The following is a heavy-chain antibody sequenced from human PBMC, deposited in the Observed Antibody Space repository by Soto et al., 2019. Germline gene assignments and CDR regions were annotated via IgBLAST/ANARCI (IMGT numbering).Heavy chain of an antibody. Sequence: ASVKVSCKASGYTFTRSGISWVRQAPGQGLEWMGWISTYNGDTNYAQTFQGRVTMTRDTSTSTVYMELSSLRSEDTAVYYCAIEYYDILTGSRENWFDPWGQGTLVTVSS. CDR2: ISTYNGDT. J-gene: IGHJ5*02. V-gene: IGHV1-18*01. CDR3: AIEYYDILTGSRENWFDP. CDR1: GYTFTRSG. D-gene: IGHD3-9*01.